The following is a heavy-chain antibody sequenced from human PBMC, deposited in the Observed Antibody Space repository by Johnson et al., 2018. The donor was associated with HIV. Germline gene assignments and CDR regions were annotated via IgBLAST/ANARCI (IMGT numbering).Heavy chain of an antibody. CDR3: ARAERSSSGVDAFDI. J-gene: IGHJ3*02. D-gene: IGHD6-6*01. CDR1: GFTFSSYA. V-gene: IGHV3-30*04. Sequence: QMLLVESGGGVVQPGRSLRLSCAASGFTFSSYAMHWVRQAPGKGLEWVAVISYDGSNKYYADSVKGRFTISRDNSKNTLYLQMNSLRAEDTAVYYCARAERSSSGVDAFDIGGQGTMVTVSS. CDR2: ISYDGSNK.